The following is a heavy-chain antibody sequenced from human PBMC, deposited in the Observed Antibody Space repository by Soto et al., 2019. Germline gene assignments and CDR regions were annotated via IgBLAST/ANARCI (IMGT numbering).Heavy chain of an antibody. J-gene: IGHJ4*02. CDR3: ARGVNLGPDG. Sequence: DSVQVSCKASGYTLTSYYMHWVRQAPGQGLEWMGIINPTDDSPDYAQKFRGRVTITRDTSTSTVYMELRSLRSEDTAVYYCARGVNLGPDGWGQGTLVTVSA. V-gene: IGHV1-46*01. CDR2: INPTDDSP. CDR1: GYTLTSYY. D-gene: IGHD3-10*01.